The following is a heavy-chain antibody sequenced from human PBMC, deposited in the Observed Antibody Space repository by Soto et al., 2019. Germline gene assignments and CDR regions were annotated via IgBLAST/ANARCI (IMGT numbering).Heavy chain of an antibody. V-gene: IGHV3-48*02. CDR1: GFTFSSYS. Sequence: PGGSLRLSCAASGFTFSSYSMNWVRQAPGKGLEWVSYISSSSSTIYYADSVKGRFTISRDNAKNSLYLQMNSLRDEDTAVYYCARDMRVDYYYYGMDVWGQGTTVTVSS. J-gene: IGHJ6*02. D-gene: IGHD2-2*01. CDR3: ARDMRVDYYYYGMDV. CDR2: ISSSSSTI.